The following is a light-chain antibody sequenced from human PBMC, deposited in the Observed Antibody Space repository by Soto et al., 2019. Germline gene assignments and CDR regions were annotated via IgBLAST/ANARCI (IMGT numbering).Light chain of an antibody. CDR3: QQIYTIPLT. J-gene: IGKJ4*01. CDR1: QSISVW. V-gene: IGKV1-5*03. CDR2: KAS. Sequence: DIQMTQSPSTLSASVGDRVTITCRASQSISVWLAWYQQKPGKAPNLLIYKASSLESGVPSRFSGSGSGTDFTLTISSLQPEDFASYYCQQIYTIPLTFGGGTKVDIK.